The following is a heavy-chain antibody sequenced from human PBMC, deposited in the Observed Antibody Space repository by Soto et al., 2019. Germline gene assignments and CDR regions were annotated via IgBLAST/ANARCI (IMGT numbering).Heavy chain of an antibody. Sequence: SETLSLNCAVSGGSISSGGYSWSWIRQPPGKGLEWIGYIYHSGSTYYNPSLKSRVTISVDRSKNQFSLKLSSVTAADTAVYYCARGGPEPLDYWGQGTLVTVSS. D-gene: IGHD2-15*01. CDR1: GGSISSGGYS. V-gene: IGHV4-30-2*01. J-gene: IGHJ4*02. CDR3: ARGGPEPLDY. CDR2: IYHSGST.